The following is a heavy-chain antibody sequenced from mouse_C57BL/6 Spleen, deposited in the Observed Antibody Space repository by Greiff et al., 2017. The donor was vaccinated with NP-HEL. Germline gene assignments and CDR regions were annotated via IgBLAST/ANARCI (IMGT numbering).Heavy chain of an antibody. V-gene: IGHV5-9*01. CDR1: GFTFSSYT. CDR3: ARHVSNWPLYCDY. Sequence: DVKSVESGGGLVKPGGSLKLSCAASGFTFSSYTMSWVRQTPEKRLEWVATICGCGGNTYYPDRVKGRFTISRDNAKNTLYLQMSSLRSEDTALYYCARHVSNWPLYCDYWGQGTTLTVSS. D-gene: IGHD2-5*01. J-gene: IGHJ2*01. CDR2: ICGCGGNT.